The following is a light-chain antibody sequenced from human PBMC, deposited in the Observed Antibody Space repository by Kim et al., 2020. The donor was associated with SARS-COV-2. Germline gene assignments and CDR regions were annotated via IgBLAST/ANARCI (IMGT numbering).Light chain of an antibody. V-gene: IGLV3-19*01. CDR3: NSRDSRGKHLV. CDR1: SLRSYY. CDR2: GKD. Sequence: ALGQTVRITGQGDSLRSYYTTWYQQKPGQAPILVIYGKDRRAPGIPDRFSASSSGNTASLTITGAQAEDEADYYCNSRDSRGKHLVFGGGTQLTVL. J-gene: IGLJ2*01.